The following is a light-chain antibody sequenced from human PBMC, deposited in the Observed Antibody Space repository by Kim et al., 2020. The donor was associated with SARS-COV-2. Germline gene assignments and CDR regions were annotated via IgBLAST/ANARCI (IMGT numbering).Light chain of an antibody. V-gene: IGKV3-20*01. CDR1: QSVSTNY. CDR3: QQYGSSPPYT. J-gene: IGKJ2*01. Sequence: EIVLTQSPGTLSLSAGERATLSCRASQSVSTNYLAWYQHRPGQAPRLLIYGASSRATGIPDRFSGSGSGTDFTLTISRLEPEDSAVYYCQQYGSSPPYTFGKGTKVEI. CDR2: GAS.